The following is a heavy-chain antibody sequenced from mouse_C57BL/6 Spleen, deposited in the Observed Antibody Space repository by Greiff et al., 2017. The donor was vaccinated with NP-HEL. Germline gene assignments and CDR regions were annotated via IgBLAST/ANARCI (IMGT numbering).Heavy chain of an antibody. CDR1: GFTFSDYG. Sequence: DVMLVESGGGLVKPGGSLKLSCAASGFTFSDYGMHWVRQAPEKGLEWVAYISSGSSTIYYADTVKGRFTISRDNAKNTLFLQMTSLRSEDTAMYYCARDSPDAMDYWGQGTSVTVSS. J-gene: IGHJ4*01. V-gene: IGHV5-17*01. CDR2: ISSGSSTI. D-gene: IGHD6-1*01. CDR3: ARDSPDAMDY.